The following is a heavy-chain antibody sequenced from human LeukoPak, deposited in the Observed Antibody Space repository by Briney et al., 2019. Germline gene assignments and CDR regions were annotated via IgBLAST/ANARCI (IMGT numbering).Heavy chain of an antibody. J-gene: IGHJ5*02. CDR3: ARTCMVRGGLNWFDP. D-gene: IGHD3-10*01. CDR2: IYCSGST. V-gene: IGHV4-59*08. CDR1: GGSISSYY. Sequence: SETLSLTCTVSGGSISSYYWSWIRQPPGKGLEWIGYIYCSGSTNYYPSLKSRRSISVDTSKNQFSLKLSSVTAADTAVYYCARTCMVRGGLNWFDPWGQGTLVTVSS.